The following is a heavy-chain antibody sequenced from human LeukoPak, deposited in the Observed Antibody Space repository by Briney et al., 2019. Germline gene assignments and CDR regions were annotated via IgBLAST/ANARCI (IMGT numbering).Heavy chain of an antibody. V-gene: IGHV4-34*01. D-gene: IGHD6-19*01. J-gene: IGHJ4*02. CDR1: GGSFSGYY. CDR3: ARVAVAGIDY. Sequence: SETLSLTCAVYGGSFSGYYWSWIRQPPGKGLEWIGEINHSGSTNYNPSLKSRVTISVDTPKNQFSLKLSSVTAADTAVYYCARVAVAGIDYWGQGTLVTVSS. CDR2: INHSGST.